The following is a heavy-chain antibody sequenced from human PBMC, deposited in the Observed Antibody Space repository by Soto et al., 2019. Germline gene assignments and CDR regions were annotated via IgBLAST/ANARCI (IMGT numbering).Heavy chain of an antibody. CDR2: IYHSGST. J-gene: IGHJ6*02. CDR3: ARGDGGYYDSSGYYAYYGMDV. CDR1: GGSISSGGYS. V-gene: IGHV4-30-2*01. D-gene: IGHD3-22*01. Sequence: QLQLQESGSGLVKPSQTLSLTCAVSGGSISSGGYSWSWIRQPPGKGLEWIGYIYHSGSTYYNPSIKSQVTISVDTSKNQFSMKLSSVTAADTAVYYCARGDGGYYDSSGYYAYYGMDVWGQGTTVTVSS.